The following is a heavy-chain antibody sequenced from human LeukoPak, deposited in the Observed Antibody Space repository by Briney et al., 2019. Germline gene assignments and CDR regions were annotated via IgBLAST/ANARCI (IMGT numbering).Heavy chain of an antibody. J-gene: IGHJ3*02. V-gene: IGHV3-74*01. CDR2: INSDGSSA. Sequence: TGGSLRLSCAASGFTFSSYWMHWVRQAPGKGLVWVSRINSDGSSASYADSVKGRFTISRDNAKNSLYLQMNSLRAEDTAVYYCATGGDYGNDAFDIWGQGTMVTVSS. D-gene: IGHD4-17*01. CDR1: GFTFSSYW. CDR3: ATGGDYGNDAFDI.